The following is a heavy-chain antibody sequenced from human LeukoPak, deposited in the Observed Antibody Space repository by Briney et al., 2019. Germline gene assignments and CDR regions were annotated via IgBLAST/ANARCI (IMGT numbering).Heavy chain of an antibody. J-gene: IGHJ4*02. CDR1: GFIFGDYY. D-gene: IGHD3-10*01. Sequence: GGSLRLSCAASGFIFGDYYMSWIRQAPGKGLEWVSYISSSGSSIYYADSVKGRFTISRDNAKNSLYLQMNSLRAEDTAVYYCARDSGGTYRFFDYWGQGTLVTVSS. CDR3: ARDSGGTYRFFDY. CDR2: ISSSGSSI. V-gene: IGHV3-11*01.